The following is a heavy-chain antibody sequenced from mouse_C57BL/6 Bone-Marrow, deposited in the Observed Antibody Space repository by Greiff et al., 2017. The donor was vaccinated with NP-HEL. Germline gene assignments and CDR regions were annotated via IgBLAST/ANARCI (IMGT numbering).Heavy chain of an antibody. V-gene: IGHV5-12*01. CDR2: ISNGGGST. J-gene: IGHJ3*01. Sequence: EVKVEESGGGLVQPGGSLKLSCAASGFTFSDYYMYWVRQTPEKRLEWVAYISNGGGSTYYPDTVKGRFTISRDNAKNTLYLQMSRLKSEDTAMYYCARLGNWDGGFAYWGQGTLVTVSA. CDR3: ARLGNWDGGFAY. CDR1: GFTFSDYY. D-gene: IGHD4-1*01.